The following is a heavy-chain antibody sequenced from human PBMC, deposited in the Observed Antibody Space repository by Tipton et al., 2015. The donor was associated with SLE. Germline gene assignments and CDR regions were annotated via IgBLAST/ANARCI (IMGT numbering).Heavy chain of an antibody. V-gene: IGHV4-34*01. CDR3: ARGDYDFWSGYLGY. CDR2: IYHRGST. J-gene: IGHJ4*02. D-gene: IGHD3-3*01. CDR1: GGSFSGYY. Sequence: TLSLTCAVYGGSFSGYYWAWIRQPPGKGVEWIGEIYHRGSTNSNPSFKSRVTMSVDSSKNQFSLKLSSVTAADTAVYYCARGDYDFWSGYLGYWGQGTLVTVSS.